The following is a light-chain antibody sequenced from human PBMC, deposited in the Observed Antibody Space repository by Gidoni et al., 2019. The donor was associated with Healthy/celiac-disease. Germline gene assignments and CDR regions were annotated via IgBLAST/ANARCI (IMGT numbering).Light chain of an antibody. CDR3: QQYNSYPWT. J-gene: IGKJ1*01. CDR2: KAS. V-gene: IGKV1-5*03. CDR1: QSISSW. Sequence: DIQMTQSPSTLSASVGDRVTITCRASQSISSWLAWYQQKPGKAPKLLIYKASSLQSGVPSRFSGSGSGTECTLTISSLQPDDFATYYCQQYNSYPWTFXXXTKVEIK.